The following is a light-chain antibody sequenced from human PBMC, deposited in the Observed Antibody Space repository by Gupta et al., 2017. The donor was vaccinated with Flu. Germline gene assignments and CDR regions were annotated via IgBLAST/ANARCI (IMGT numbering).Light chain of an antibody. CDR3: STYTSSDTFV. V-gene: IGLV2-18*02. J-gene: IGLJ1*01. Sequence: QSTLTQPPSVSGSPGPSVTISCTGTRSDVCTYNRVSWYQQSPGTAPKLIIYEVINRPSGVPGRFSGSKAGNTASLTISGLQGEDEDDYYCSTYTSSDTFVFGSGTKVTVL. CDR1: RSDVCTYNR. CDR2: EVI.